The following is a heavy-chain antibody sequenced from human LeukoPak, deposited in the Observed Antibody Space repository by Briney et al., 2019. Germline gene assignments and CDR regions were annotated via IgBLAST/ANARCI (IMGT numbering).Heavy chain of an antibody. V-gene: IGHV4-30-2*01. CDR2: IYHSGST. CDR1: GGSISSGGYY. J-gene: IGHJ4*02. CDR3: ARAPVGYSSSPRGYYFDY. Sequence: SETLSLTCTVSGGSISSGGYYWSWIRQPPGKGLEWIGYIYHSGSTYYNPSLKSRVTISVDRSKNQFSLKLSSVTAADTAVYYCARAPVGYSSSPRGYYFDYWGQGTLVTVSS. D-gene: IGHD6-13*01.